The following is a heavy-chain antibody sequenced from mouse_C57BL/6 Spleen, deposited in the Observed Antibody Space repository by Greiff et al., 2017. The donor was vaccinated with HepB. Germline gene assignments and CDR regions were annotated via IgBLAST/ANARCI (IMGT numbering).Heavy chain of an antibody. D-gene: IGHD1-1*01. Sequence: QVQLQQPGAELVKPGASVKMSCKASGYTFTSYWITWVKQRPGQGLEWIGDIYPGSGSTNYNEKFKSKATLTVDTSSSTAYMQLSSLTSEDAAVYYCARWEENYYGSSYGFAYWGQGTLVTVSA. J-gene: IGHJ3*01. CDR2: IYPGSGST. CDR1: GYTFTSYW. V-gene: IGHV1-55*01. CDR3: ARWEENYYGSSYGFAY.